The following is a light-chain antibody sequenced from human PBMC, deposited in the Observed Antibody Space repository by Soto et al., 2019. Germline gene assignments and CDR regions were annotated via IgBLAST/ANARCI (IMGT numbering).Light chain of an antibody. CDR1: QSVSKY. CDR2: GAS. CDR3: QQYGGSPQT. J-gene: IGKJ1*01. Sequence: EIVLTQSPGTLALSPGEGATLSCRASQSVSKYLAGYQQKPGQAPRLLIYGASSRATGIPDSFSGSGSGTDFTLTISRLEPEDFAVYYCQQYGGSPQTFGQGTKVDIK. V-gene: IGKV3-20*01.